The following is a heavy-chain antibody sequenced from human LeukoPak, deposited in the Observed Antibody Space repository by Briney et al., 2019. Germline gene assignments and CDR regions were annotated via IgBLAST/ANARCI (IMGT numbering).Heavy chain of an antibody. D-gene: IGHD2-15*01. CDR1: GFTFSSYA. J-gene: IGHJ6*04. V-gene: IGHV3-23*01. Sequence: GGSLRLSCAASGFTFSSYAMRWVRQAPGQGLEWVSAISRGGGSTYYADSVKGRFTISRDNSKNTLYLQMNILRAEDTAVYYCAKCYSSGLHIYYYGMDVWFKGPTVTVSA. CDR3: AKCYSSGLHIYYYGMDV. CDR2: ISRGGGST.